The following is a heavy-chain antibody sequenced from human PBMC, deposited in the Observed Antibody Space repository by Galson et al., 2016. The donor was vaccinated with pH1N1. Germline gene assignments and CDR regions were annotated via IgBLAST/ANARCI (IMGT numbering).Heavy chain of an antibody. J-gene: IGHJ3*02. CDR2: IYPADSDT. V-gene: IGHV5-51*03. CDR3: AGYCTTTNCYYGAFDI. CDR1: GYSFTNYW. D-gene: IGHD2-2*01. Sequence: GAEVKKPGDSLKIPCKASGYSFTNYWIGWVRQMPGKGLEWMGIIYPADSDTRYSPSFQGQVTISADSSISTTYLRWSSLKASDTAMYYCAGYCTTTNCYYGAFDIWGQGTMVTVCS.